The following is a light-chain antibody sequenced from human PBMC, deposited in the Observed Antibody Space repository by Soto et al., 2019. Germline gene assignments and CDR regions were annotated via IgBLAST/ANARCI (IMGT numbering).Light chain of an antibody. J-gene: IGKJ1*01. V-gene: IGKV1-5*03. CDR1: QSISSW. CDR2: KAS. Sequence: DIQMTQSPSTLSASVGDRVTITCRASQSISSWLAWYQQKPGKAPKLLIYKASSLESGVPSRFSGSGSGTEFTLTISSLQTDDVATYYCQQYNNYPWTFGQGTKVEIK. CDR3: QQYNNYPWT.